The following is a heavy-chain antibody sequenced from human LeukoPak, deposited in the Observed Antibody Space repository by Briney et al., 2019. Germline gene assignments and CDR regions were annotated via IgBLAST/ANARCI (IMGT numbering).Heavy chain of an antibody. D-gene: IGHD5-18*01. Sequence: SETLSLTCTVSGGSISSYYWSWIRQPPGKGLEWIGYIYYSGSTNYNPSLKSRVTISVDTSKNQFSLKLSSVTAADTAVYYCARDGVYLKDTAMTYRYYYYMDVWGKGTTVTVSS. CDR2: IYYSGST. CDR3: ARDGVYLKDTAMTYRYYYYMDV. J-gene: IGHJ6*03. CDR1: GGSISSYY. V-gene: IGHV4-59*01.